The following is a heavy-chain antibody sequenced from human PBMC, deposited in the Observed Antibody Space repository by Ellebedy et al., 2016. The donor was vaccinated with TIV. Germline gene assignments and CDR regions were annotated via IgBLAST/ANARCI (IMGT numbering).Heavy chain of an antibody. CDR3: ARALSSRRPEFDY. CDR2: ISSSSTI. Sequence: GESLKISCAASGFTFSSYSMNWVRQAPGKGLEWVSYISSSSTIYYADSVKGRFTISRDNAKNSLYLQMNSLRAEDTAVYYCARALSSRRPEFDYWGQGTLVTVSS. D-gene: IGHD3-16*02. J-gene: IGHJ4*02. CDR1: GFTFSSYS. V-gene: IGHV3-48*01.